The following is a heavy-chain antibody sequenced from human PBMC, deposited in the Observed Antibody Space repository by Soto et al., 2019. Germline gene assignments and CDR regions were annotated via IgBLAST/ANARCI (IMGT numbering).Heavy chain of an antibody. V-gene: IGHV1-18*01. D-gene: IGHD2-15*01. CDR2: ISAYNGNT. CDR1: GYTFTSYG. J-gene: IGHJ4*02. Sequence: GASVKVSCKASGYTFTSYGISWVRQAPGQGLEWMGWISAYNGNTNYAQKLQGRVTMTTDTSTSTAYMELRSLRAYDTAVYYCARGPDIVVVVELDYWGQGTLVTVSS. CDR3: ARGPDIVVVVELDY.